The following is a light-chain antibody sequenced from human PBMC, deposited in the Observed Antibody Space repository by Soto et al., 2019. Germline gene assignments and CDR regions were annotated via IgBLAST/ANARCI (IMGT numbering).Light chain of an antibody. CDR3: QQYDNWPWT. CDR2: EVT. CDR1: SSDVGAYHF. J-gene: IGLJ3*02. V-gene: IGLV2-14*01. Sequence: QSVLTQPASVSGSPGQSITISCTGSSSDVGAYHFVSWYQHHPGKAPKLILYEVTARPSGVSSRFSGSKSGNTASLTISGLQADDEANYYCQQYDNWPWTFGQGTK.